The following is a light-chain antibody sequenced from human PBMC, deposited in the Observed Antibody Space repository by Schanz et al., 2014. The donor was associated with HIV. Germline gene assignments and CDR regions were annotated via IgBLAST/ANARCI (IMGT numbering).Light chain of an antibody. CDR2: DVS. CDR3: SSLSTSGAPL. CDR1: ISDVGGYNY. Sequence: QSVLTQPPSASGSPGQSVTISCTGTISDVGGYNYVSWYQRHPDKAPKLMIYDVSDRPSGVSNRFSGSKSGNTASLTIYDLQREDEADYYCSSLSTSGAPLFGTGTKVTVL. J-gene: IGLJ1*01. V-gene: IGLV2-14*03.